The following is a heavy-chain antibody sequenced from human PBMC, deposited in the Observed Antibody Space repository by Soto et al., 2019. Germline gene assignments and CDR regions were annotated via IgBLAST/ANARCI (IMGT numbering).Heavy chain of an antibody. Sequence: SCAASGFTFSDYYMSWIRQAPGKGLEWVSYISSSGGTIYYADSVKGRFTISRDNAKNSLYLQMNSLRAEDTAVYYCARDLSAGSLFIDAFDIWGQGTMVTVSS. CDR3: ARDLSAGSLFIDAFDI. CDR1: GFTFSDYY. V-gene: IGHV3-11*01. D-gene: IGHD3-16*02. CDR2: ISSSGGTI. J-gene: IGHJ3*02.